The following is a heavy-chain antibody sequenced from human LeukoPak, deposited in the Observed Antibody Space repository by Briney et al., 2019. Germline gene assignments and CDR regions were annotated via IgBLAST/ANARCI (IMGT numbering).Heavy chain of an antibody. CDR2: ISGSGGST. V-gene: IGHV3-23*01. J-gene: IGHJ4*02. D-gene: IGHD3-10*01. Sequence: PGGSLRLSCAASGFTFSSYAMSWVRQAPGKGLEWVSAISGSGGSTYYADSVKGRFTISRDNSKNTLYLQMNSPRAEETAVYYCAKLSDYYGSGSYLDYWGQGTLVTVSS. CDR3: AKLSDYYGSGSYLDY. CDR1: GFTFSSYA.